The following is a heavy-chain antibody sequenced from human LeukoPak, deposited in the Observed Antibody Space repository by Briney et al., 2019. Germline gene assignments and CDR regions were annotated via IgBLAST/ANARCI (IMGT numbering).Heavy chain of an antibody. CDR1: GFTFSSYG. CDR2: IRGTGTST. D-gene: IGHD2-8*02. J-gene: IGHJ4*02. Sequence: GGSLRLSCAGSGFTFSSYGMSWVRQAPGKGLEWVSAIRGTGTSTYYADSVKGRFTISRDNSKSTLSLQMNSLRAEDTAIYYCATYRQVLLPFESWGQGTLVTVSS. CDR3: ATYRQVLLPFES. V-gene: IGHV3-23*01.